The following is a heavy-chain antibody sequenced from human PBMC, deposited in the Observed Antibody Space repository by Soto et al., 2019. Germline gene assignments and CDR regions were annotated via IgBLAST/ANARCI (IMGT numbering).Heavy chain of an antibody. CDR3: ARLRIATNNYKWFDP. CDR1: GAALNSGNYY. V-gene: IGHV4-31*03. Sequence: SETLSLTCSVSGAALNSGNYYWRWIRQVPWKGLEWIGHIYVTGAVDYNPSLRDRITISQDTSERQFSLNLRLVTAADTAVYYCARLRIATNNYKWFDPWGQGXLVTVHS. CDR2: IYVTGAV. J-gene: IGHJ5*02. D-gene: IGHD2-21*01.